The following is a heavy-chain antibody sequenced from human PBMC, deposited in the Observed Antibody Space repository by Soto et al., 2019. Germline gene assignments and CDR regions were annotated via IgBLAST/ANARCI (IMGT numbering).Heavy chain of an antibody. J-gene: IGHJ4*02. CDR2: TSFDGSDE. Sequence: QVQLVESGGGVVQPGRSLRLSCSASGFTFGTYGMHWVRQAPGKGLEWMAVTSFDGSDENYADSVKGRFTISRDNSRKKFYLQMNSLRTEDTAVYYCAKDRYSGTYSDFFDYWGQGILVTVSS. CDR3: AKDRYSGTYSDFFDY. CDR1: GFTFGTYG. D-gene: IGHD1-26*01. V-gene: IGHV3-30*18.